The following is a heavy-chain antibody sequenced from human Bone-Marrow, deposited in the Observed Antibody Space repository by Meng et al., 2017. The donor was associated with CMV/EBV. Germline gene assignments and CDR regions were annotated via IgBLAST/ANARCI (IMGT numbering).Heavy chain of an antibody. D-gene: IGHD3-16*01. CDR1: GFTFSSYE. J-gene: IGHJ4*02. Sequence: GGSLRLSCAASGFTFSSYEMNWVRQAPGKGLEWVSYISSSGSTIYYADSVKGRFTISRDNAKNSLYLQMNSLRAEDTAVYYCARDTFRKIHLFVDWGQGTLVTVSS. V-gene: IGHV3-48*03. CDR2: ISSSGSTI. CDR3: ARDTFRKIHLFVD.